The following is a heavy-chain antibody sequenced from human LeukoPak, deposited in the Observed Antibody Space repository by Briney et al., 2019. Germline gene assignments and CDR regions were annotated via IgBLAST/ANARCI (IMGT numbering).Heavy chain of an antibody. J-gene: IGHJ4*02. Sequence: ASVKVSCKASGYTFTSNGISWVRQAPGQGLEWMGWISAYNGNTNYAQKLQGRVTMTTDTSTSTAYMELRSLRSDDTAVYYRARESVGATLVDYWGQGTLVTVSS. D-gene: IGHD1-26*01. V-gene: IGHV1-18*01. CDR1: GYTFTSNG. CDR3: ARESVGATLVDY. CDR2: ISAYNGNT.